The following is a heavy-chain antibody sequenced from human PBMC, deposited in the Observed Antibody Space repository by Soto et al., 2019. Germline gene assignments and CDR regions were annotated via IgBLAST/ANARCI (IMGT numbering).Heavy chain of an antibody. J-gene: IGHJ6*02. CDR2: ISSSGSTI. D-gene: IGHD3-16*01. V-gene: IGHV3-48*03. CDR1: GFTFSSYE. Sequence: GSLRLSCAASGFTFSSYEMNWVRQAPGKGLGWVSYISSSGSTIYYADSVKGRFTISRDNAKNSLYLQMNSLRAEDTAVYYCARDRGYNYGMDVWGQGTTVTVSS. CDR3: ARDRGYNYGMDV.